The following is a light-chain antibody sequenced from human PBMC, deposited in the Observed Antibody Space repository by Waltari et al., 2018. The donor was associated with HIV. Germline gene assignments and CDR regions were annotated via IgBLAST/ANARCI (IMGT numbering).Light chain of an antibody. CDR2: SNN. CDR3: AAWDDSLNGPV. CDR1: SSHIGSNT. V-gene: IGLV1-44*01. Sequence: SVLTQPPSASGTPGQRVTISCSGSSSHIGSNTLNWYQQPPGTAPKLLIYSNNQRPSGVPDRFSGSKSGTSASLAISGLQSEDEADYYCAAWDDSLNGPVFGGGTKLTVL. J-gene: IGLJ2*01.